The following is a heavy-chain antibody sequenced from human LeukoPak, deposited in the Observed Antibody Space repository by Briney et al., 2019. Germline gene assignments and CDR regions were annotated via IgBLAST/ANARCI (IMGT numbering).Heavy chain of an antibody. Sequence: SETLSLTCTVSGGSISSGGYYWSWIRQHPGKGLGWIGYIYYSGSTYYNPSLKSRVTISVDTSKHQFSLKLSSVTAADTAVYYCARSATFVSYAFDIWGQGTMVTVSS. J-gene: IGHJ3*02. V-gene: IGHV4-31*03. D-gene: IGHD5-12*01. CDR3: ARSATFVSYAFDI. CDR2: IYYSGST. CDR1: GGSISSGGYY.